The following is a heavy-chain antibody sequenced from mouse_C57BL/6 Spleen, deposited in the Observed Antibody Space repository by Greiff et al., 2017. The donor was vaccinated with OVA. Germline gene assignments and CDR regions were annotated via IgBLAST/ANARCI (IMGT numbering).Heavy chain of an antibody. J-gene: IGHJ4*01. CDR3: ARDGNLYYYAMDY. CDR1: GYAFSSSW. D-gene: IGHD2-1*01. CDR2: IYPGDGDT. Sequence: LQQSGPELVKPGASVKISCKASGYAFSSSWMNWVKQRPGKGLEWIGRIYPGDGDTNYNGKFKGKATLTADKSSSTAYMQLSSLTSEDSAVYFCARDGNLYYYAMDYWGQGTSVTVSS. V-gene: IGHV1-82*01.